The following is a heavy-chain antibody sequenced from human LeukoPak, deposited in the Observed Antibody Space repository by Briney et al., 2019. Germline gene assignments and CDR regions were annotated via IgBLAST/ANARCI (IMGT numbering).Heavy chain of an antibody. V-gene: IGHV1-46*01. J-gene: IGHJ3*02. D-gene: IGHD7-27*01. CDR3: AVMGTDDAFDI. CDR2: INPNDIST. CDR1: GYTFTSYY. Sequence: ASVKVSCKASGYTFTSYYMHWVRQAPGQGLEWMGIINPNDISTNYAQKFQGRVTMTRDTSTSTVYMELSSLRSEDTAVYYCAVMGTDDAFDICGQGTMVTVSS.